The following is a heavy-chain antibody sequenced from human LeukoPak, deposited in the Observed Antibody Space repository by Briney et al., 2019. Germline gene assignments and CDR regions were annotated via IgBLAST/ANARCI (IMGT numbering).Heavy chain of an antibody. CDR2: IYYSGST. Sequence: PSETLSLTCTVSGGSISGYYWSWIRQPPGKGLEWIGYIYYSGSTNYNPSLKSRVTISVDTSKNQFSLKLSSVTAADTAVYYCARGYYDSSGYFDPGYFDLWGRGTLVTVSS. CDR3: ARGYYDSSGYFDPGYFDL. V-gene: IGHV4-59*01. CDR1: GGSISGYY. J-gene: IGHJ2*01. D-gene: IGHD3-22*01.